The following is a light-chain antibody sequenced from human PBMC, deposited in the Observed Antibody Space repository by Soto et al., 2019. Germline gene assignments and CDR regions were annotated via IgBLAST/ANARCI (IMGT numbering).Light chain of an antibody. CDR2: GAS. Sequence: EIVMTQSPATLSVSPGERATLSCRASQSVSGNLAWYQQKPGQAPRLLIYGASTRATGIPARFSGSGSGTEFTLTISSLQSEDFAVYYWQPYNNWPPMTFGQGTRLEIK. V-gene: IGKV3-15*01. CDR1: QSVSGN. CDR3: QPYNNWPPMT. J-gene: IGKJ5*01.